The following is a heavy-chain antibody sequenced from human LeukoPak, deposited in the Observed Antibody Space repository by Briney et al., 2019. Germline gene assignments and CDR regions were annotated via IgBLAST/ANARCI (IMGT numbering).Heavy chain of an antibody. V-gene: IGHV4-4*02. D-gene: IGHD1-26*01. CDR2: IYHSGST. CDR3: ARDGRISPYYGMDV. Sequence: PSGTLSLTCAVSGGSISSSNWWSWVRQPPGKGLEWIGEIYHSGSTNYNPSLKSRVTISVDTSKNQFSLKLSSVTAADTAVYHCARDGRISPYYGMDVWGQGTTVTVSS. J-gene: IGHJ6*02. CDR1: GGSISSSNW.